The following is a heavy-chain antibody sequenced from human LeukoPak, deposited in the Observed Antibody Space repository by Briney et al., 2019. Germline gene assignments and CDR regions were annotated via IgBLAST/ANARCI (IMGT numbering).Heavy chain of an antibody. CDR3: AKGSHLRYFDWLGNYYYYGMDV. D-gene: IGHD3-9*01. CDR1: GFTFSSYG. V-gene: IGHV3-30*18. Sequence: GRSLRLSCAASGFTFSSYGMHWVRQAPGKGLEGGAVISYDGSNKYYADSVKGRVTISRDNSKNTLYLKMNSLRAEDTAVYYCAKGSHLRYFDWLGNYYYYGMDVWGQGTTVTVSS. J-gene: IGHJ6*02. CDR2: ISYDGSNK.